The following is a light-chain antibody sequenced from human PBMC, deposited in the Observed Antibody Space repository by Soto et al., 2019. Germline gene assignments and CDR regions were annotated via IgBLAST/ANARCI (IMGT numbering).Light chain of an antibody. CDR1: QSVSSSY. CDR2: GAS. CDR3: QQYGSSTGI. V-gene: IGKV3-20*01. Sequence: EIVLTQSPGTLSLSPGERATLSCRASQSVSSSYLAWYQQKPGQAPRLLIYGASSRATGIPDRFSGSGSGTDFTLTISRLEPEDVAVYYCQQYGSSTGIFGQGTKLEIK. J-gene: IGKJ2*01.